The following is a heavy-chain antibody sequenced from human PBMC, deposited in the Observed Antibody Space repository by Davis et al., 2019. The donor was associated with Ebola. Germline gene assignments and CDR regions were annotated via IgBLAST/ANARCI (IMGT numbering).Heavy chain of an antibody. Sequence: QTLSLTCAISGDRLPSNIAAWTWTTQSPSRGPEWLRRTCYTSKLSTDYAVSVKSRITINPDTSKNQFSLQLNSVTPEDTAVYYCAREGVVVPAAISDYYYGMDVWGQGTTVTVSS. CDR2: TCYTSKLST. D-gene: IGHD2-2*02. CDR3: AREGVVVPAAISDYYYGMDV. CDR1: GDRLPSNIAA. J-gene: IGHJ6*02. V-gene: IGHV6-1*01.